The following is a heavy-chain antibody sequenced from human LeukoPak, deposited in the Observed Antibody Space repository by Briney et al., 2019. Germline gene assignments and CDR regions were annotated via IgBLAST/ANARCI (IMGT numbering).Heavy chain of an antibody. CDR2: VSSSGFIT. CDR3: ARDRGSYYNFDQ. V-gene: IGHV3-48*03. Sequence: GGSLRLSCVASGFLFSNYEMYWVRQAPGKGLEWVAYVSSSGFITYYADSVKGRFTISRDNANSSLYLQMNTLRADDTAIYYCARDRGSYYNFDQWGQGTLVTVSS. D-gene: IGHD3-10*01. CDR1: GFLFSNYE. J-gene: IGHJ4*02.